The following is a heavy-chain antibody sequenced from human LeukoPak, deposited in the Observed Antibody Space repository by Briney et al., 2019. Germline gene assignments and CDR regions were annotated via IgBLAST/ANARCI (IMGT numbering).Heavy chain of an antibody. CDR2: IYSGGST. V-gene: IGHV3-53*01. Sequence: PGGSLRLSCAASGFTVSSNYMSWVRQAPGKGLEWVSVIYSGGSTYYADSVKGRFIISRDNSKNTLYLQMNSQRAEDTAVYYCARGDYYDSSGYYYVLAFDIWGQGTMVTVSS. D-gene: IGHD3-22*01. J-gene: IGHJ3*02. CDR1: GFTVSSNY. CDR3: ARGDYYDSSGYYYVLAFDI.